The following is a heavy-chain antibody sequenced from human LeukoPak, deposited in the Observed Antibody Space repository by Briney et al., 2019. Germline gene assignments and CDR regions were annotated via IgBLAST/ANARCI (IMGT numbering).Heavy chain of an antibody. CDR3: ASSHILTGPTPYYYYMDV. D-gene: IGHD3-9*01. V-gene: IGHV4-38-2*02. CDR2: ISHSGST. Sequence: SETLSLTCTVSGYSISSGYYWGWIRQPPGKGLKWIGSISHSGSTYYNPSLKSRVTISVDTSKNQFSLKLSSLTAADTAVYYCASSHILTGPTPYYYYMDVWGKGTTVTISS. CDR1: GYSISSGYY. J-gene: IGHJ6*03.